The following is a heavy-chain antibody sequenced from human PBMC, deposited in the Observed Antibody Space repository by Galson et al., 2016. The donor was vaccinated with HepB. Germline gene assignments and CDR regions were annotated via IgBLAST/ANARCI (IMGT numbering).Heavy chain of an antibody. J-gene: IGHJ4*02. CDR3: SRAPVTSTTCCYFFDY. CDR2: ISDSGGST. Sequence: SLRLSCAASGFTFSNYAMRWVRQAPGKGLEWVPGISDSGGSTYFADSVMGRFTISRENSKNTLYLQMNSLRAEDTAVYYCSRAPVTSTTCCYFFDYWGQGTLVTVSS. CDR1: GFTFSNYA. D-gene: IGHD2-2*01. V-gene: IGHV3-23*01.